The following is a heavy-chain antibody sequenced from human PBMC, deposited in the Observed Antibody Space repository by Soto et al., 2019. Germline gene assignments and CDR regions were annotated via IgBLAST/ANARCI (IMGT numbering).Heavy chain of an antibody. D-gene: IGHD4-17*01. CDR2: MNPNSGNT. V-gene: IGHV1-8*01. CDR1: GYTFTSYD. CDR3: ARGAGYGGNSGNWFDP. J-gene: IGHJ5*02. Sequence: QVQLVQSGAEVKKPGASVKVSCKASGYTFTSYDINWVRQATGQGLEWMGWMNPNSGNTGYAQKFQGRVTMTRHTSISTAYMELSSLRSEDTAVYYCARGAGYGGNSGNWFDPWGQGTLVTVSS.